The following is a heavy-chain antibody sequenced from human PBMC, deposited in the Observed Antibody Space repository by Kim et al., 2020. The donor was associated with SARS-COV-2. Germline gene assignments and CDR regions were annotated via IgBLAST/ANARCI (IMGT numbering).Heavy chain of an antibody. V-gene: IGHV1-69*04. J-gene: IGHJ6*02. Sequence: QKFQGRVTITADKSTSTAYMELSSLRSEDTAVYYCARGKSISSYYYGMDVWGQGTTVTVSS. D-gene: IGHD3-3*02. CDR3: ARGKSISSYYYGMDV.